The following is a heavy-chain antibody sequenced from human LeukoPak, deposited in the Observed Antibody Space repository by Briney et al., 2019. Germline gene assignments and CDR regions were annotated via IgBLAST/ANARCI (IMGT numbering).Heavy chain of an antibody. CDR3: AKARLLRPPRRDTAAAASKGVTYYYNGMDV. CDR2: ISYDGINK. D-gene: IGHD6-13*01. CDR1: GFTFSSCA. J-gene: IGHJ6*02. Sequence: GGSLRLSCAASGFTFSSCAMAWVRQAPGKGLEWVAAISYDGINKYYADSVKGRFSISRDNSKNTLNLQMNSLRVEDTAVYYCAKARLLRPPRRDTAAAASKGVTYYYNGMDVWGQGTTVTVSS. V-gene: IGHV3-30-3*01.